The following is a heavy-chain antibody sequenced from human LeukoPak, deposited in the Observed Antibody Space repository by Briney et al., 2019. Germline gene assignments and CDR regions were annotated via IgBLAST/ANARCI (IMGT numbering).Heavy chain of an antibody. CDR2: ISGSGGST. V-gene: IGHV3-23*01. J-gene: IGHJ5*02. Sequence: PGRSLRLSCAASGFTFSSYAMSWVRQAPGKGLEWVSAISGSGGSTYYADSVKGRFTISRDNSKNTLYLQMNSLRAEDTAVYYCAMTPTGGYSYGNWFDPWGQGTLVTVSS. CDR1: GFTFSSYA. CDR3: AMTPTGGYSYGNWFDP. D-gene: IGHD5-18*01.